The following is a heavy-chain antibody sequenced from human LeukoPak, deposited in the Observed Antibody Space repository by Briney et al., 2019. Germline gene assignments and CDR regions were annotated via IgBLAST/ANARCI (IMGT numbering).Heavy chain of an antibody. D-gene: IGHD6-19*01. J-gene: IGHJ2*01. CDR2: ISAYNGNT. CDR3: ARDMSVAVAGLRTFGWYFDL. V-gene: IGHV1-18*01. CDR1: GYTFTSYG. Sequence: GASVKVSCKASGYTFTSYGISWVRQAPGQGLEWMGWISAYNGNTNYAQKLQGRVTMTTDTSTSTAYMELRSLRSDDTAVYYCARDMSVAVAGLRTFGWYFDLWGRGTLVTVSS.